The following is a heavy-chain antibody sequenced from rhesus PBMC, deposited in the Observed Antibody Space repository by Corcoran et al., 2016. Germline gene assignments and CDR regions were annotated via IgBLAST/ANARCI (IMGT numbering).Heavy chain of an antibody. CDR2: ISGSSGST. CDR1: GYSISSGYY. V-gene: IGHV4-99*02. Sequence: QVQLQESGPGLVKPSETLSLTCAVSGYSISSGYYWGWIRQPPGKGLEYIGYISGSSGSTYYNPSLRSRVTISKDTSKNQFSLKLSSVTAADTAVYYCARERSGYSYRNFDYWGQGVLVTVSS. D-gene: IGHD5-12*01. CDR3: ARERSGYSYRNFDY. J-gene: IGHJ4*01.